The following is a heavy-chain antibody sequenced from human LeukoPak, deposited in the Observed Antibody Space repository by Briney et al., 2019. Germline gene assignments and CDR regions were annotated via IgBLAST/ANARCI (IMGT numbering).Heavy chain of an antibody. V-gene: IGHV1-2*02. CDR3: ARGGDDSGLYFAY. CDR2: ITPQSGAT. J-gene: IGHJ4*02. CDR1: GYTFTGVY. D-gene: IGHD3-22*01. Sequence: ASVKVSCKASGYTFTGVYIHWVRQAPGQGLEWMAWITPQSGATNSAQKFQGRVTMTRDMSINTAYMEVTSLRFDDTAVYYCARGGDDSGLYFAYWGQGTLVTVSS.